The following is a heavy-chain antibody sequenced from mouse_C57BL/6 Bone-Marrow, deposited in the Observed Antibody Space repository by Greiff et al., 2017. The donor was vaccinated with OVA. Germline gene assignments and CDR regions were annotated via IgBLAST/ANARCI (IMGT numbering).Heavy chain of an antibody. Sequence: EVQVVESGGDLVKPGGSLKLSCAASGFTFSSYGMSWVRQTPDKRLEWVATISSGGSYTYYPDSVKGRFTISRDNAKNTLYLQMSSLKSEDTAMYYCARHWAAWFAYWGQGTLVTVSA. CDR3: ARHWAAWFAY. V-gene: IGHV5-6*01. CDR2: ISSGGSYT. J-gene: IGHJ3*01. CDR1: GFTFSSYG.